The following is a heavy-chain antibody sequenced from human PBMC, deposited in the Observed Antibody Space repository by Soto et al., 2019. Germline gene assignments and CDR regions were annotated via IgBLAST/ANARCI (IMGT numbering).Heavy chain of an antibody. CDR3: AHPRGFGVFDAYDI. Sequence: EVQLLESGGGLVQPGGSLRLSCAASGFTFSTYAMSWVRQAPGKGLEWVSAISNSGGSTYYADSVQGRFTISRDNYMNTLYLQMNSLRIEDTAVYYCAHPRGFGVFDAYDIWGQGTMVTVSS. D-gene: IGHD3-10*01. CDR2: ISNSGGST. CDR1: GFTFSTYA. J-gene: IGHJ3*02. V-gene: IGHV3-23*01.